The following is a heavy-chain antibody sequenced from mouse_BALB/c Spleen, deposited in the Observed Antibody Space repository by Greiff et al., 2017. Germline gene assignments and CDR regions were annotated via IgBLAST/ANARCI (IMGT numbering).Heavy chain of an antibody. CDR3: ARGGYGYGGAMDY. Sequence: EVQLQQSGPELMKPGASVKISCKASGYSFTSYYMHWVKQSHGKSLEWIGYIDPFNGGTSYNQKFKGKATLTVDKSSSTAYMHLSSLTSEDSAVYYCARGGYGYGGAMDYWGQGTSVTVSS. CDR1: GYSFTSYY. D-gene: IGHD1-2*01. J-gene: IGHJ4*01. V-gene: IGHV1-28*01. CDR2: IDPFNGGT.